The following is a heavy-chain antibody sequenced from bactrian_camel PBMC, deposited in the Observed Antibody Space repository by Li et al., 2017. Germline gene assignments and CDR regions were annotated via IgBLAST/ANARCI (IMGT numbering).Heavy chain of an antibody. J-gene: IGHJ4*01. CDR2: IYTGGGTT. V-gene: IGHV3S54*01. CDR3: ATAPLRFGTTVGSLGSTPEKMHT. CDR1: GNTYSYNC. D-gene: IGHD6*01. Sequence: HVQLVESGGGSVHSGGSLRLACQASGNTYSYNCMGWVRQRPDSEREGIAAIYTGGGTTYYADSVKGRFTISKDNAKNTLYLQMNSLKPEDTAMYYCATAPLRFGTTVGSLGSTPEKMHTWGQGTQVTVS.